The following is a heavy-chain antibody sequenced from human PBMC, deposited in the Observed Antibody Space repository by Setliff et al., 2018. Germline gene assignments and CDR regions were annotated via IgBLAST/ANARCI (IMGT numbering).Heavy chain of an antibody. V-gene: IGHV1-2*06. J-gene: IGHJ4*02. Sequence: ASVKVSCKASGYIFTGYYIHWVRQAPGQGLEWMGRFNPNSGDTNSAQKFQGRVTMTRXXXISTAYXXXXXLXYDDTAVYYCARDPKLVGAPERAFDYWGQGTQVTVS. CDR1: GYIFTGYY. D-gene: IGHD1-26*01. CDR2: FNPNSGDT. CDR3: ARDPKLVGAPERAFDY.